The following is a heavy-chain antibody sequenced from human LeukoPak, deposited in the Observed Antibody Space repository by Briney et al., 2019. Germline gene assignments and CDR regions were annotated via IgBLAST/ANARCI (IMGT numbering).Heavy chain of an antibody. J-gene: IGHJ5*02. CDR2: MNPSGST. V-gene: IGHV4-34*01. CDR1: GGSFSGYY. Sequence: SETLSLTCAVYGGSFSGYYWTWIRQTPEKGLEWIGEMNPSGSTNYNPSLKSRVTISVDTSKNQFSLKLSSVTAADTAVYYCARGGYCSSTSCYRGNWFDPWGQGTLVTVSS. CDR3: ARGGYCSSTSCYRGNWFDP. D-gene: IGHD2-2*02.